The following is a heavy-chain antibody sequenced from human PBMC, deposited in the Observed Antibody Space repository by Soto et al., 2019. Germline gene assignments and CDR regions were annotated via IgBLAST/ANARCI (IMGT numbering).Heavy chain of an antibody. D-gene: IGHD3-3*01. J-gene: IGHJ5*02. V-gene: IGHV2-70*01. CDR2: IDWDDDK. Sequence: SGPTLVNPPQTLTLTCTFSGFSLSTSGMCVSWIRQPPGKALEWLALIDWDDDKYYSTSLKTRLTISKDTSKNQVVLTMTNMDPVDTATYYCARYEKVQNWFDPWGQGTLVTVSS. CDR1: GFSLSTSGMC. CDR3: ARYEKVQNWFDP.